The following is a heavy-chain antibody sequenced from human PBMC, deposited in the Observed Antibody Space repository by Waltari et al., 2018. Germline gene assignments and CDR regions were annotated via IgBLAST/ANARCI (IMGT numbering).Heavy chain of an antibody. CDR3: ARGLLGMWELRGSPFDY. J-gene: IGHJ4*02. CDR2: IYYSGST. D-gene: IGHD1-26*01. V-gene: IGHV4-39*07. Sequence: QLQLQESGPGLVKPSETLSLTCTVSGGSISSSSYYWGWIRQPPGKGLEWIGSIYYSGSTYYNPSLKSRVTISVDTSKNQFSLKLSSVTAADTAVYYCARGLLGMWELRGSPFDYWGQGTLVTVSS. CDR1: GGSISSSSYY.